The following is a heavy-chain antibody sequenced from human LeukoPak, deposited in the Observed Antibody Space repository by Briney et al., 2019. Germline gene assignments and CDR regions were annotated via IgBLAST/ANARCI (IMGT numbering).Heavy chain of an antibody. D-gene: IGHD3-16*01. J-gene: IGHJ4*01. Sequence: GGSLRLSCAASGFTFRTFAMSWVRQAPGKGLERVSVMSGSGVTGTYYADSVKGRFTISRDNSKNTLFLEMNSLRAEDTALYYCAKGYYGCSATHFDSSGRRNLVTVSS. CDR1: GFTFRTFA. CDR2: MSGSGVTGT. CDR3: AKGYYGCSATHFDS. V-gene: IGHV3-23*01.